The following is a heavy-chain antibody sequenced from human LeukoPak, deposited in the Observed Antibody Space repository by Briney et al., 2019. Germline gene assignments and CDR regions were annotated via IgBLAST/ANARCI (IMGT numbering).Heavy chain of an antibody. J-gene: IGHJ4*02. CDR2: ISRSTSSI. V-gene: IGHV3-48*01. Sequence: GGSLRLSCAASGFTFSNYAMNWVRQAPGKGLEWVSHISRSTSSIYYTDSVKGRFTISRDNAKNSLYLQMNSLRAEDTAVYYCARGTMVRGVINGDYWGQGTLVTVSS. CDR1: GFTFSNYA. D-gene: IGHD3-10*01. CDR3: ARGTMVRGVINGDY.